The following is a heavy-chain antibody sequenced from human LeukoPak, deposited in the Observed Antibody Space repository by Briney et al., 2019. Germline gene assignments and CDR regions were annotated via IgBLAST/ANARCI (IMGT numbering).Heavy chain of an antibody. J-gene: IGHJ4*02. Sequence: GGSLRLPCAASGFTFNNYAMNWVRQAPGKGLEWVSGISGSGGSTYYADSVKGRFTISRDNSKNTLYLQMNRLRAEDTAVYFCAKDPLSYYDSSGYRYFDYWGQGTLVTASS. D-gene: IGHD3-22*01. CDR3: AKDPLSYYDSSGYRYFDY. V-gene: IGHV3-23*01. CDR1: GFTFNNYA. CDR2: ISGSGGST.